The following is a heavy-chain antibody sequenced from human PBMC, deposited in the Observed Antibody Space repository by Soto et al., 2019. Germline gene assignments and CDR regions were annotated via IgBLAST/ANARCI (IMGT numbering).Heavy chain of an antibody. CDR1: GYTFTSYD. CDR2: MNPKSGNT. V-gene: IGHV1-8*01. CDR3: AKGFIPRYSSGSSPYDY. J-gene: IGHJ4*01. Sequence: ASVKVSCKASGYTFTSYDINWVRQATGQGLEWMGWMNPKSGNTGYAQKFQGRVTMTRNTSISTAYMELSSLRSEDTAVYYCAKGFIPRYSSGSSPYDYRGQGTLGTVPS. D-gene: IGHD6-19*01.